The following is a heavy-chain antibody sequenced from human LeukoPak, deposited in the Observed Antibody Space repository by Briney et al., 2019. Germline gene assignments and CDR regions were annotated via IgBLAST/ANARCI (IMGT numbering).Heavy chain of an antibody. CDR2: ISTSSSYI. CDR1: GFTFSRHS. Sequence: GGSLRLSCAASGFTFSRHSMNFVRQAPGKGLEWVSSISTSSSYIYYADSLKGRFTISRDNAKKSLYLQMNSLRAEDTAVYYCAGLGITMIGGVWGKGTTVTISS. CDR3: AGLGITMIGGV. V-gene: IGHV3-21*01. D-gene: IGHD3-10*02. J-gene: IGHJ6*04.